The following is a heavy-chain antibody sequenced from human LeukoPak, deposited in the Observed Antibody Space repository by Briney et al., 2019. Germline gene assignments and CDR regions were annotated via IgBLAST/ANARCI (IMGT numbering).Heavy chain of an antibody. CDR1: GGSTSSYY. CDR2: IYFSGSS. J-gene: IGHJ2*01. V-gene: IGHV4-59*08. CDR3: ARGYGGLLWFGELGLIGYFDL. D-gene: IGHD3-10*01. Sequence: PSETLSLTCTVSGGSTSSYYWSWIRQPPGKGLEWIAYIYFSGSSTYNPSLKSRVTISVDTSKNQFSLKLRSVTAADTAVYYCARGYGGLLWFGELGLIGYFDLWGRGTLVTVSS.